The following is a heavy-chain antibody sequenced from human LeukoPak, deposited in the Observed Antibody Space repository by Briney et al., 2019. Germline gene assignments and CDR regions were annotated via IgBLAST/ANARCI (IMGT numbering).Heavy chain of an antibody. CDR2: IKQDGSEK. CDR3: GRSAAAGFFDY. Sequence: GGSLRLSCAASGFTFSSYWMSWVRQAPGRGLEWVANIKQDGSEKYYVDSVKGRFTISRDNAKNSLYMQMNSLKAEDTAVYYCGRSAAAGFFDYWGQGTLVTVSS. CDR1: GFTFSSYW. D-gene: IGHD6-13*01. V-gene: IGHV3-7*03. J-gene: IGHJ4*02.